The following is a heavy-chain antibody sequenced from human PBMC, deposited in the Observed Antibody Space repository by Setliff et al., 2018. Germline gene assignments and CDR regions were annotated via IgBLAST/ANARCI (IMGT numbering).Heavy chain of an antibody. Sequence: PSETLSLTCTVSGGSISSHYWSWIRQPPGKGLEWLGYLYYSGSTNYNPSLKSRVTMSVDTSKNQFSLKLSSVTAADTAVYYCARFNALLGSSTYYDYWGPGLLVTVSS. CDR3: ARFNALLGSSTYYDY. CDR2: LYYSGST. J-gene: IGHJ4*02. V-gene: IGHV4-59*11. D-gene: IGHD3-22*01. CDR1: GGSISSHY.